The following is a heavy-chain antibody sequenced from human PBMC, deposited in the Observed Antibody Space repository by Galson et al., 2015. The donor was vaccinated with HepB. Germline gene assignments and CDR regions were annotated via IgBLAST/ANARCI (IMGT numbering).Heavy chain of an antibody. Sequence: SVKVSCKASGYTFTSYDINWVRQATGQGLEWMGWMNPNSGNTGYAQKFQGRVTMTRNTSISTAYMELSSLRSEDTAVYYCARGNDDFWSGYSYYYYMDVWGKGTTVTVSS. V-gene: IGHV1-8*01. CDR3: ARGNDDFWSGYSYYYYMDV. J-gene: IGHJ6*03. CDR2: MNPNSGNT. CDR1: GYTFTSYD. D-gene: IGHD3-3*01.